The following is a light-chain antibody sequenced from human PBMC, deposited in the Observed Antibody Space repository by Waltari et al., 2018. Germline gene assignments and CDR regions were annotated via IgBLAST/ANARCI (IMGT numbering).Light chain of an antibody. CDR3: QQYNNWFT. CDR1: QSVGTI. CDR2: DAS. J-gene: IGKJ3*01. V-gene: IGKV3-15*01. Sequence: IVMTQSPATLSVSPGGRATLSCRASQSVGTILAWYQQKPGQAPRLLIYDASTRATGIPARFSGSGSGTEFTLTVGSLQSEDFALYYCQQYNNWFTFGPGTKVDIK.